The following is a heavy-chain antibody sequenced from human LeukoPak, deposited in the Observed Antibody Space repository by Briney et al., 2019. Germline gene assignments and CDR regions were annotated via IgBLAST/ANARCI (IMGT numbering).Heavy chain of an antibody. CDR1: GFTFNRAC. J-gene: IGHJ4*02. D-gene: IGHD3-22*01. CDR2: IKSKTEGGTT. V-gene: IGHV3-15*01. CDR3: TTAGLSGYYDSSGYYYFDY. Sequence: GGSLRLSCAASGFTFNRACMSWVRQAPGKGLEWVGLIKSKTEGGTTDYAAPVRGKFTISRDDSKNTLYLQMNSLKTADTAVYYCTTAGLSGYYDSSGYYYFDYWGQGTLVTVSS.